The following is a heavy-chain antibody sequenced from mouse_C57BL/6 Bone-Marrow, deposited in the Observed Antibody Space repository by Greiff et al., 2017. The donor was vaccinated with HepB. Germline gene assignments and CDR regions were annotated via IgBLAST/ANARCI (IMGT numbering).Heavy chain of an antibody. J-gene: IGHJ2*01. V-gene: IGHV1-85*01. Sequence: QVQLQESGPELLKPGASVKLSCEASGYTFTSYDINWVKQRPGQGLEWIGWIYPRDGSTKYNEKFKGKATLTVDTSSSTAYMELHSLTSEDSAVYFCERSEFITTVVADYWGQGTTLTVSS. CDR2: IYPRDGST. CDR1: GYTFTSYD. D-gene: IGHD1-1*01. CDR3: ERSEFITTVVADY.